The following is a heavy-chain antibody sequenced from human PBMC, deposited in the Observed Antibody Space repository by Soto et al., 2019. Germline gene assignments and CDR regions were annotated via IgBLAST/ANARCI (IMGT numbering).Heavy chain of an antibody. D-gene: IGHD5-12*01. CDR3: ARTPYSGYDYGAGSYYYYGMDV. CDR2: IDWDGDK. J-gene: IGHJ6*02. Sequence: SGPTLVNPTQTLTLTCTFSGFSLSTSGMCVSWIRQPPGKALKWLALIDWDGDKYYSTSLKTRLTISKDTSKNQVVLTMTNMDPVDTATYYCARTPYSGYDYGAGSYYYYGMDVWGQGTTVTVSS. CDR1: GFSLSTSGMC. V-gene: IGHV2-70*01.